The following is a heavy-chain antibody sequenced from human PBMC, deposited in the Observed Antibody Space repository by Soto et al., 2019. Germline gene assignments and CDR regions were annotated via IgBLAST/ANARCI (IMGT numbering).Heavy chain of an antibody. CDR3: AAAGTPRYFQH. J-gene: IGHJ1*01. Sequence: EVQLLESGGGLVQPGGSLRLSCAASGFTFSSYAMSWVRQAPGKGLEWVSAISGSGGRTYYADSVKGRFTISRDNSKNTLYLQMSSLRAEDTAVYYCAAAGTPRYFQHWGQGTLVTVSS. CDR2: ISGSGGRT. D-gene: IGHD6-13*01. V-gene: IGHV3-23*01. CDR1: GFTFSSYA.